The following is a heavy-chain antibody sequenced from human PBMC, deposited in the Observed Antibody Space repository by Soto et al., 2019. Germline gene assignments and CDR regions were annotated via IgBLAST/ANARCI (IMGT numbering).Heavy chain of an antibody. V-gene: IGHV1-24*01. J-gene: IGHJ4*02. CDR1: GSSPSKLS. Sequence: ASVKVSCKVSGSSPSKLSIYWGRQAAGKGLECVGGIDRQHGELVYAEGFQGRVTMTEDTPTDTVYLELSSLTSEDTAVYFCAAVHPPPYEFAFAGVVAGAFDYSGPGPSVTVSS. D-gene: IGHD3-16*01. CDR3: AAVHPPPYEFAFAGVVAGAFDY. CDR2: IDRQHGEL.